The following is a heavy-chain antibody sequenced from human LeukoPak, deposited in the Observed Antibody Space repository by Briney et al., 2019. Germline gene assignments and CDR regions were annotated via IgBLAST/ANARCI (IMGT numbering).Heavy chain of an antibody. CDR1: SGSINTYY. J-gene: IGHJ4*02. Sequence: PSETLSLTCTVSSGSINTYYWSWIRQPPGKGLEWIGYINYSGSTNYNPSLKSRVTISLDTSKFQFSLKVPSVTAADTAVYYCARAGQAGDYGYYFDYWGRGMLVTVSS. CDR3: ARAGQAGDYGYYFDY. V-gene: IGHV4-59*01. D-gene: IGHD4-17*01. CDR2: INYSGST.